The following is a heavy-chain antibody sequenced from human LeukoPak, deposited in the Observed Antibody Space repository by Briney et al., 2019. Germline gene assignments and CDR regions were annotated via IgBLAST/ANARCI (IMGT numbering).Heavy chain of an antibody. J-gene: IGHJ4*02. D-gene: IGHD3-22*01. Sequence: SETLSLTCTVSGGSISSYYWSWIRQPPGKGLEWIGYIYYSGSTNYNPSLKSRVTISVDTSKNQFSLKLSSVTAADTAVYYCARDYYDSSGPYFDYWGQGTLVPVSS. CDR3: ARDYYDSSGPYFDY. V-gene: IGHV4-59*01. CDR1: GGSISSYY. CDR2: IYYSGST.